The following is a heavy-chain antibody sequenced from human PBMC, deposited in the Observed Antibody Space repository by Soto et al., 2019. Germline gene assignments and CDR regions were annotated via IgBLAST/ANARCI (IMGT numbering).Heavy chain of an antibody. D-gene: IGHD2-15*01. V-gene: IGHV4-4*02. CDR1: GASMDSGFW. CDR2: IYHTGAT. CDR3: VAWGGLLQPRLY. J-gene: IGHJ4*02. Sequence: QLHLQESGPGLVKPSGTLSLTCAVSGASMDSGFWWTWVRQSPGKGLEWIGEIYHTGATHYNPSLESRVTLSIDMSNRHFSLQLTSVTAADTALYYCVAWGGLLQPRLYWGQGALVTVSS.